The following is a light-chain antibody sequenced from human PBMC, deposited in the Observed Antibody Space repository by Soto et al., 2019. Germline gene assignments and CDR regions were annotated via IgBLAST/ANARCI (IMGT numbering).Light chain of an antibody. CDR1: QSVTDNY. CDR2: GAS. Sequence: EIVLTQSPGTLSLSPGERATLSCRASQSVTDNYLAWHQQKPGQAPRLLVYGASSRATGIPGRFSGSGSGTDFTLTISRLEPEDFAVYYCQQYGTSPRTFGQGTKLEIK. V-gene: IGKV3-20*01. J-gene: IGKJ2*01. CDR3: QQYGTSPRT.